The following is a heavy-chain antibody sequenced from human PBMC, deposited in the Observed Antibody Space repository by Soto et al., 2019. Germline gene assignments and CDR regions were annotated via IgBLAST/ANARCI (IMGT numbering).Heavy chain of an antibody. D-gene: IGHD3-10*01. CDR1: GGTFSSYA. Sequence: QVPLVQSGAEVKKPGSSVTVSCKASGGTFSSYAIHWVRQAPGQGLEWMGGIIPMYGPAKYAQRFQGRVTITADESTTTVYMELTSLTSPDTAVYYCARLTSMVRGVIDNWFDPWGHGTLVTVSS. J-gene: IGHJ5*02. CDR2: IIPMYGPA. CDR3: ARLTSMVRGVIDNWFDP. V-gene: IGHV1-69*01.